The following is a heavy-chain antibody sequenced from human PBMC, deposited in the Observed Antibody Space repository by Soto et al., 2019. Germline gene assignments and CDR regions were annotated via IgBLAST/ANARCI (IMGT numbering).Heavy chain of an antibody. V-gene: IGHV4-4*07. J-gene: IGHJ4*02. CDR3: TRGTFETTAPFY. CDR1: GGSISNDR. CDR2: IFASGRT. D-gene: IGHD4-17*01. Sequence: EPLSLTCTVSGGSISNDRWSCFLQPSGKGLEWIGRIFASGRTNYNPSLQSRVTMSVDTSKNQFSLTMTSLAAADTAVYYCTRGTFETTAPFYWGQGIPVTVSS.